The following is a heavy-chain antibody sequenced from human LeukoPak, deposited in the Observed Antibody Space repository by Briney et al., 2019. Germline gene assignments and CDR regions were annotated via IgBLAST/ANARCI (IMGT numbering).Heavy chain of an antibody. Sequence: GDSVKVACKASGYTFTGYYMHWVRQAPGQELEWMGWINPNSGGTNYAQKFQGRVTMTRDTSISTAYMELSRLRSDDTAVYYCARVYDFWSGPFDYWGQGTLVTVSS. CDR1: GYTFTGYY. D-gene: IGHD3-3*01. V-gene: IGHV1-2*02. CDR3: ARVYDFWSGPFDY. J-gene: IGHJ4*02. CDR2: INPNSGGT.